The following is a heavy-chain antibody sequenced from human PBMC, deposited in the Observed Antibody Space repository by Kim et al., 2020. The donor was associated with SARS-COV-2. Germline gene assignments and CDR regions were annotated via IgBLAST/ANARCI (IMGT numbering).Heavy chain of an antibody. D-gene: IGHD3-22*01. V-gene: IGHV3-23*01. CDR3: ARPRITKIVVVIRGAFDI. J-gene: IGHJ3*02. CDR1: GFTFSSYA. Sequence: GGSLRLSCAASGFTFSSYAMSWVRQAPGKGLEWVSAISGSGGSTYYADSVKGRFTISRDNSKNTLYLQMNSLRAEDTAVYYCARPRITKIVVVIRGAFDIWGQGTMVTVSS. CDR2: ISGSGGST.